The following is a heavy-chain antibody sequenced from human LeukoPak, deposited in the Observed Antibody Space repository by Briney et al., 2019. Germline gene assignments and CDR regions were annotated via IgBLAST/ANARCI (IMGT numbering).Heavy chain of an antibody. J-gene: IGHJ3*02. Sequence: PGGSLRLSCAVSGFTFSDHYMSWIRQAPGKGLEWVSYISSSSSFTNYADSVKGRFTISRDNAKTSLYLQMNSLRAEDTAVYYCARDRYSSSWFDIWGQGTKVTVSS. V-gene: IGHV3-11*05. CDR1: GFTFSDHY. CDR2: ISSSSSFT. D-gene: IGHD6-13*01. CDR3: ARDRYSSSWFDI.